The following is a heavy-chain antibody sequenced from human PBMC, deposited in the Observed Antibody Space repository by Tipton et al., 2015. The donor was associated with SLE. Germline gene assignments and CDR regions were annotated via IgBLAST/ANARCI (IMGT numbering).Heavy chain of an antibody. J-gene: IGHJ3*01. CDR1: GGSISPFF. CDR3: ARRTLATVLDV. V-gene: IGHV4-59*08. D-gene: IGHD1-14*01. CDR2: IYYSGTT. Sequence: LRLSCTVSGGSISPFFWAWIRQPPGKGLEWIGYIYYSGTTIFSPSFNSRVTMSVDTSRNQFSLTLSSLTAADTAVYYCARRTLATVLDVWGHVTLVAVS.